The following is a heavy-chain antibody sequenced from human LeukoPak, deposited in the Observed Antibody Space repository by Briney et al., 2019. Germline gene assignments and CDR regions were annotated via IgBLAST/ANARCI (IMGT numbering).Heavy chain of an antibody. D-gene: IGHD2-2*01. CDR2: IIPIFGTA. V-gene: IGHV1-69*01. CDR3: ARDLGYCSSTSCYGDSDWFDP. CDR1: GGTFSSYA. J-gene: IGHJ5*02. Sequence: SVKVSCKASGGTFSSYAISWVRQAPGQGLEWMGGIIPIFGTANYAQKFQGRVTITADESTSTAHMELSSLRSEDTAVYYCARDLGYCSSTSCYGDSDWFDPWGQGTLVTVSS.